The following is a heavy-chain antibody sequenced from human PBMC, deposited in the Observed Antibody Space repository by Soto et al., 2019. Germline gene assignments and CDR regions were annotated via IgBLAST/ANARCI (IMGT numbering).Heavy chain of an antibody. D-gene: IGHD2-15*01. V-gene: IGHV3-30-3*01. J-gene: IGHJ6*02. CDR1: AFSSGHYA. CDR2: ISYDGNIK. CDR3: ARAGYCSGGRCYSPYYYYYGMDV. Sequence: XGSLRLSCGASAFSSGHYAMHGVRQAPGKGLECVAVISYDGNIKRYADSVKGRFTISRDNSENTLYLQMNSLRPEDTAVYYCARAGYCSGGRCYSPYYYYYGMDVWGQGTTVTVSS.